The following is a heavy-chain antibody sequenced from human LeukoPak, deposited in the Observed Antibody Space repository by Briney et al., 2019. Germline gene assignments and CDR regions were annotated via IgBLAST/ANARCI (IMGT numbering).Heavy chain of an antibody. J-gene: IGHJ6*02. CDR3: ARIGYCSSTSCYYYGMDV. CDR1: GFTFSSYS. CDR2: ISSSSSYI. Sequence: GGSLRLSCAASGFTFSSYSMNWVRQAPGKGQEWVSSISSSSSYIYYADSVKGRFTISRDNAKNSLYLQMNSLRAEDMAVYYCARIGYCSSTSCYYYGMDVWGQGTTVTVSS. V-gene: IGHV3-21*01. D-gene: IGHD2-2*01.